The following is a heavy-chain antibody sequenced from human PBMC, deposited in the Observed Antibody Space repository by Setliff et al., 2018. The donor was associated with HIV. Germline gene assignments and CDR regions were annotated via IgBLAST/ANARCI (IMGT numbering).Heavy chain of an antibody. Sequence: SETLSLTCTVYGGFIKNSNYYWGWIRQPPGKGLEWIGNIHYSGSTYYNPSLKSRVTISVDTSKNQFSLKVNSVTAADTAMYFCARESPDGLDYWGQGTLVTVS. CDR2: IHYSGST. J-gene: IGHJ4*02. CDR1: GGFIKNSNYY. CDR3: ARESPDGLDY. V-gene: IGHV4-39*02. D-gene: IGHD2-8*01.